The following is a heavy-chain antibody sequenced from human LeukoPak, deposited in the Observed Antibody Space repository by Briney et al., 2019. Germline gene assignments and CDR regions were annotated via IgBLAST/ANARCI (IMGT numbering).Heavy chain of an antibody. CDR1: GGSISSTYYY. Sequence: SETLSLTCTVSGGSISSTYYYWGWIRQPPGKGLEWIGNFHYSGSNSYNPSLKSRVTISVDTSTNQFSLRLSSVTAADTAVYYCARQVTFGYAYAYYFDYWGQGTLVTVSS. CDR3: ARQVTFGYAYAYYFDY. V-gene: IGHV4-39*01. D-gene: IGHD3-16*01. CDR2: FHYSGSN. J-gene: IGHJ4*02.